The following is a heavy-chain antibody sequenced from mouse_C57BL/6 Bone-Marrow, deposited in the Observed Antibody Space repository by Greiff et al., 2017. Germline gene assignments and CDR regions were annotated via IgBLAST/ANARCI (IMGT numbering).Heavy chain of an antibody. J-gene: IGHJ3*01. CDR2: ISGGGGNT. V-gene: IGHV5-9*01. CDR1: GFTFSSYT. Sequence: EVKLQESGGGLVKPGGSLKLSCAASGFTFSSYTMSWVRQTPEKRLEWVATISGGGGNTYYPDSVKGRFPISRDNAKNTLYLQMSSLRSEDTALYYCARHRDYGNYPPWFAYWGQGTLVTVSA. CDR3: ARHRDYGNYPPWFAY. D-gene: IGHD2-1*01.